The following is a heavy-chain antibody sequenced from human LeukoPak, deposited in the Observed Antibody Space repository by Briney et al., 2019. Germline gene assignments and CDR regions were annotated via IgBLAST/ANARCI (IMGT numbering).Heavy chain of an antibody. V-gene: IGHV3-23*01. CDR1: GFTFSNYA. J-gene: IGHJ4*02. CDR3: ARAPRGSWPYHFDY. CDR2: ISGSGDNT. Sequence: QPGGSLRLSCAASGFTFSNYAMSWVRQAPGKGLEWVSAISGSGDNTYYADFVKGRFTISRDNSKNTLYLQMNSLRAEDTAVYYCARAPRGSWPYHFDYWGQGTLVTVSS. D-gene: IGHD6-13*01.